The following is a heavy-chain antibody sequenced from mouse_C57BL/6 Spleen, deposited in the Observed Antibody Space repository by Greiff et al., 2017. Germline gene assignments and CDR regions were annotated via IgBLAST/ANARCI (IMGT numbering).Heavy chain of an antibody. CDR2: ISSGSSTI. D-gene: IGHD3-1*01. V-gene: IGHV5-17*01. Sequence: EVKLQESGGGLVKPGGSLKLSCAASGFTFSDYGMHWVRQAPEKGLEWVAYISSGSSTIYYADTVKGRFTISRDNAKNTLFLQMTSLRSEDTAMYYCARGAARAMDYWGQGTSVTVSS. CDR3: ARGAARAMDY. J-gene: IGHJ4*01. CDR1: GFTFSDYG.